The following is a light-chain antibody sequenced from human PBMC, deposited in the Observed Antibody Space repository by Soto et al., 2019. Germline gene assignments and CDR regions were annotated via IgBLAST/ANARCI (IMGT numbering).Light chain of an antibody. CDR2: DNQ. J-gene: IGLJ2*01. CDR3: GTWDSSLSSGVI. CDR1: SSNVGKNF. V-gene: IGLV1-51*01. Sequence: QSVLTQPPSVSAAPGQKVSISCSGSSSNVGKNFVSWYQHVPGKAPKLLIYDNQKRPSGIPDRFSASKSGTLATLDITGLQTGDEADYYCGTWDSSLSSGVIFGGGTQLTVL.